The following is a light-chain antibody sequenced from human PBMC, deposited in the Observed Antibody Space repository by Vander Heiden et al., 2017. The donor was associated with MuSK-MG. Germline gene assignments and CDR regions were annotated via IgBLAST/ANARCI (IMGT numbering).Light chain of an antibody. J-gene: IGKJ2*01. CDR2: GAS. Sequence: EIVLTQSPVTLSLSPGERATLSCRASQSVSSSYLAWYQQKPCQAPRLLIYGASSSATGIPDRFSGSGSGTDFTLTISRLEPEDFAVYYCQQDCSSPYTFGQGTKLEIK. CDR3: QQDCSSPYT. CDR1: QSVSSSY. V-gene: IGKV3-20*01.